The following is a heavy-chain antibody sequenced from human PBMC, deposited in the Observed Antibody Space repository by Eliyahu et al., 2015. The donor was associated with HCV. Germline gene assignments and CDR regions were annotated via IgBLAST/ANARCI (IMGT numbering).Heavy chain of an antibody. D-gene: IGHD4-17*01. J-gene: IGHJ4*02. CDR1: GFTFSTYA. Sequence: EVQLLESGGGLVQPGGSLRLSCAASGFTFSTYAMSWVPPAPGEGVGWVSRISDSGDSTHYADSVKGRFTISRDNSKNTLYLQMNSLRAEDTALYYCAKETTLDYWGQGTLVTVSS. CDR3: AKETTLDY. V-gene: IGHV3-23*01. CDR2: ISDSGDST.